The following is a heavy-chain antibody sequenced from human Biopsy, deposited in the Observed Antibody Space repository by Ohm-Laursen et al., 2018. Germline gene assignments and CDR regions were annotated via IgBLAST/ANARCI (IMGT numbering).Heavy chain of an antibody. V-gene: IGHV1-2*02. CDR3: ARDKYRSWNYFDN. D-gene: IGHD6-19*01. Sequence: ASVKVSCKTSGYTFTGYYIHWVRQAPGQGFEWMGGINPDSGDTEYAQAFQGRVTMTRDTSVSTAYMELSRLGSDDTAVYYCARDKYRSWNYFDNWGQGSLVTVSS. J-gene: IGHJ4*02. CDR2: INPDSGDT. CDR1: GYTFTGYY.